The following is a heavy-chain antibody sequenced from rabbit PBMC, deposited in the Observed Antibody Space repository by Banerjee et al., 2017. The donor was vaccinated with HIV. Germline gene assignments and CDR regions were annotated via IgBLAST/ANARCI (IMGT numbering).Heavy chain of an antibody. CDR1: GFSFSSGYD. CDR2: IYAADGST. CDR3: ARDLSYTDYGDSYYFDL. D-gene: IGHD2-1*01. V-gene: IGHV1S40*01. Sequence: QQLVESGGGLVKPGASLTLTCKASGFSFSSGYDMCWVRQAPGKGLEWIACIYAADGSTDYASWAKGRFTISSHNAQNTLYLQLNSLTASDTATYFCARDLSYTDYGDSYYFDLWGPGTLVTVS. J-gene: IGHJ4*01.